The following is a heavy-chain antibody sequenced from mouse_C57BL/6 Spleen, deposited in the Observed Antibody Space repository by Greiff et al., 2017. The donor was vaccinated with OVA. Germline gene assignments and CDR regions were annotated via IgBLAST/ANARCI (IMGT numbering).Heavy chain of an antibody. CDR2: IDPETGGT. V-gene: IGHV1-15*01. Sequence: QVQLQQSGAELVRPGASVTLSCKASGYTFTDYEMHWVKQTPVHGLEWIGAIDPETGGTAYNQKFKGKAILTADKSSSTAYMELRSLTSEDSAVYYCTRHREGWFAYWGQGTLVTVSA. CDR3: TRHREGWFAY. CDR1: GYTFTDYE. J-gene: IGHJ3*01.